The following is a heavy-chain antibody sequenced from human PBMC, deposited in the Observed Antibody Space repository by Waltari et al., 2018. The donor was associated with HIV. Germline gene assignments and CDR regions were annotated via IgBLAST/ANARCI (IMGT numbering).Heavy chain of an antibody. J-gene: IGHJ4*02. CDR2: IYDSGST. V-gene: IGHV4-59*11. Sequence: QVQLQESGPGLVKPSETLLLTCTVSGGSLSSHYWSWIRQPPGKGLECIGYIYDSGSTNYNPSLKSRVTIAVDTSKKQISLKLSSVTAADTAVYYCARDFPFSHYYGSGSYFGSDYWGQGTQVTVSS. CDR1: GGSLSSHY. CDR3: ARDFPFSHYYGSGSYFGSDY. D-gene: IGHD3-10*01.